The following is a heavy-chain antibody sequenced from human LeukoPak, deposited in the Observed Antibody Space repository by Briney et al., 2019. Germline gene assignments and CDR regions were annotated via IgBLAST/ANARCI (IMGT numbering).Heavy chain of an antibody. CDR2: IPYDGGNK. V-gene: IGHV3-30-3*01. Sequence: GGSLRLSCAASGFTFSSYAMHWVRQAPGKGLEWVAVIPYDGGNKYYADSVKGRFTISRDNSKNTVYLQMNSLRAEDTAVYYCAKDLGVRYFDWLIPGSDYWGQGTLVTVSS. D-gene: IGHD3-9*01. CDR1: GFTFSSYA. CDR3: AKDLGVRYFDWLIPGSDY. J-gene: IGHJ4*02.